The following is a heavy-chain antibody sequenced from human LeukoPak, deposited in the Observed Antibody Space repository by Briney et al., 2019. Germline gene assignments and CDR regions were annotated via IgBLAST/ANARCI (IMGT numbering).Heavy chain of an antibody. CDR2: IYYSGST. CDR1: GGSISSYY. Sequence: SETLSLTCTVSGGSISSYYWSWIRQPPGKGLEWIGYIYYSGSTNYNPSLKSRVTISVDTSKNQFSLKLSSVTAADTAVYYCARVGTSWGTYNWLDPWGQGTLVTVSS. CDR3: ARVGTSWGTYNWLDP. J-gene: IGHJ5*02. D-gene: IGHD2-2*01. V-gene: IGHV4-59*01.